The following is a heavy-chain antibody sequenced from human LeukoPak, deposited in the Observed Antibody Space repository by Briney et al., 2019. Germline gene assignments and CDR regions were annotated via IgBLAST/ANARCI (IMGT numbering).Heavy chain of an antibody. J-gene: IGHJ6*02. CDR2: MIPIFGTA. V-gene: IGHV1-69*13. D-gene: IGHD2-21*02. CDR1: GGTFSSYA. CDR3: ATCGGDCYSSIYYGMDV. Sequence: SVKVSCKASGGTFSSYAISWVRQAPGQGLEWMGGMIPIFGTANYAQKFQGRVTITADESTSTAYMELSSLRSEDTAVYYCATCGGDCYSSIYYGMDVWGQGTTVTVSS.